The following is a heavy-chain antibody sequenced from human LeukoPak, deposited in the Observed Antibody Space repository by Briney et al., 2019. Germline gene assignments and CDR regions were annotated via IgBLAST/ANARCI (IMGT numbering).Heavy chain of an antibody. CDR2: ISDSGGNT. CDR1: GITLSNYS. Sequence: GGSLRLSCAVSGITLSNYSMSWVRQAPGKGLEWVAGISDSGGNTKYADSVKGRFTISRDNPKNTLYLQMNSLRAEDTAVYFCAKRGVVIRVILVGFHKEAYYFESWGQGALVTVSS. J-gene: IGHJ4*02. V-gene: IGHV3-23*01. D-gene: IGHD3/OR15-3a*01. CDR3: AKRGVVIRVILVGFHKEAYYFES.